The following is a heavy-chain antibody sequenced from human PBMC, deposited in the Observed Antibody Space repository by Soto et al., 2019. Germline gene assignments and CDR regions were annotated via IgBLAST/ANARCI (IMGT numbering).Heavy chain of an antibody. Sequence: GESLQISCQASGYSFTRYWIGCVRQRPGKGLEWIGLIYPDDSDTRYSPSFQGQVTISADKSINTAYLQWSNLKASETAMYFCARQDIVTIPLRAVYFEICGEGALVTVSS. CDR1: GYSFTRYW. CDR2: IYPDDSDT. V-gene: IGHV5-51*01. D-gene: IGHD2-15*01. J-gene: IGHJ4*02. CDR3: ARQDIVTIPLRAVYFEI.